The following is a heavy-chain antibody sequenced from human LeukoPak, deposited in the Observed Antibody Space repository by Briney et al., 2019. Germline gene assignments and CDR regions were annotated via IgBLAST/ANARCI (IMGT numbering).Heavy chain of an antibody. D-gene: IGHD3-10*01. CDR3: ARTMWCGELLG. CDR1: GYTFTGDY. J-gene: IGHJ4*02. Sequence: ASLTLSCTASGYTFTGDYMHWLRQAPAQGLEWMGWSNPNSGGTYYTQKLQSRVTITRDTSISTAYMELSRLSAADTAVYYCARTMWCGELLGWGQGTLVTVSS. CDR2: SNPNSGGT. V-gene: IGHV1-2*02.